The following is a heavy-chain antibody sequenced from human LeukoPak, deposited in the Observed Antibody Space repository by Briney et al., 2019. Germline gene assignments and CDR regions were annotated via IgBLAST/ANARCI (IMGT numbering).Heavy chain of an antibody. V-gene: IGHV1-24*01. J-gene: IGHJ4*02. Sequence: ASVKVSCKASGYTLTELSMHWVRQAPGKGLEWMGGFDPEDGETIYAQKFQGRVTMTEDTSTDTAYMELSSLRSEDTAVYYCATTPSIVGAHYFDYWGQGTLVTVSS. CDR3: ATTPSIVGAHYFDY. CDR1: GYTLTELS. CDR2: FDPEDGET. D-gene: IGHD1-26*01.